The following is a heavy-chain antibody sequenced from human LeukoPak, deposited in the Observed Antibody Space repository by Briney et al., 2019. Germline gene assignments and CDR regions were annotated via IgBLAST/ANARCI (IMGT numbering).Heavy chain of an antibody. CDR2: IVAGGGST. D-gene: IGHD6-6*01. CDR3: AKDRHIGSSSSFDY. V-gene: IGHV3-23*01. J-gene: IGHJ4*02. Sequence: GGSLRLSCAASGFTFSNYAMSWVRQAPGQGLEWVSAIVAGGGSTYYADSVRGRFTISRDNSKKTLYLQLNSLRAEDTAVYYCAKDRHIGSSSSFDYWGQGTLVTVSS. CDR1: GFTFSNYA.